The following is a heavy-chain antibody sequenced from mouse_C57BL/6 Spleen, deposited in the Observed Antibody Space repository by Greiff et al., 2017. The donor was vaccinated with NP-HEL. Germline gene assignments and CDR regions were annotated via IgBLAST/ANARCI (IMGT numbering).Heavy chain of an antibody. Sequence: QVQLQQPGAELVKPGASVKMSCKASGYTFTSYWITWVKQRPGQGLEWIGDIYPGSGSTNYNEKFKSKATLTVDTSSSTAYMRLSSLTSEDSAVYDCALRDYGSSHWYFDVWGTGTTVTVSS. CDR3: ALRDYGSSHWYFDV. CDR1: GYTFTSYW. CDR2: IYPGSGST. V-gene: IGHV1-55*01. D-gene: IGHD1-1*01. J-gene: IGHJ1*03.